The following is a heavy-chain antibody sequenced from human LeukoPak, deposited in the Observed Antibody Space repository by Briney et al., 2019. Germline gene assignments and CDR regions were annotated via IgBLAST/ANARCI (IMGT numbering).Heavy chain of an antibody. CDR1: GFTFSHYE. J-gene: IGHJ4*02. V-gene: IGHV3-48*03. CDR3: TRDLRGHYLWSFDH. CDR2: ISNTGGTI. Sequence: PGGSLRLSCAASGFTFSHYEMNWVRQAPGKGLEWISYISNTGGTIYYADSVMGRFTISRDNAKNSLYLQMNGLTAEDTALYYCTRDLRGHYLWSFDHWGQGTLVTVSS. D-gene: IGHD3-16*02.